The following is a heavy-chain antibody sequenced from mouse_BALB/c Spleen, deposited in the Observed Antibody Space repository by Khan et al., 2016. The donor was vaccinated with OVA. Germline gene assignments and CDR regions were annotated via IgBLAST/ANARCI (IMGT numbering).Heavy chain of an antibody. CDR2: ISSSGST. CDR3: ARDGSRYNYAMDY. J-gene: IGHJ4*01. CDR1: GYSITSDYA. V-gene: IGHV3-2*02. Sequence: EVQRVESGPGLVKPSQSLSLTCTVTGYSITSDYAWNWIRQFPGNKLEWMGYISSSGSTNYNPALKSRISITRDTSKNQFFLQLNSVTTEDTATYYCARDGSRYNYAMDYWGQGTSVTVSS. D-gene: IGHD2-3*01.